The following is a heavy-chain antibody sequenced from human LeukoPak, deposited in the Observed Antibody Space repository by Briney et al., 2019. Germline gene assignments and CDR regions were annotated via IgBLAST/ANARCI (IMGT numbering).Heavy chain of an antibody. J-gene: IGHJ6*03. CDR2: IYYSGRP. D-gene: IGHD1-26*01. V-gene: IGHV4-59*01. Sequence: SETLSLTCTVHRGPISSYYWSWIRQPPGRGLEWIGHIYYSGRPNSNLPLQSRVTLSVDTSKNQFSVKLSSVTAADTAVYYCARDRVGATESYYYYYLDVWGKGTTVTVSS. CDR3: ARDRVGATESYYYYYLDV. CDR1: RGPISSYY.